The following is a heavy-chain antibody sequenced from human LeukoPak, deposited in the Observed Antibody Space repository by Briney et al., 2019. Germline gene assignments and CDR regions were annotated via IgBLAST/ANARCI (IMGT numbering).Heavy chain of an antibody. CDR3: ARDQPWYGAFDI. Sequence: SQTLSLTCTVSGGSISSGGYYWSWIRQHPGKGLEWIGYIYYSGSTYYNPSLKSRVTISVDTSKNQFSLKLSSVTAADTAVYYCARDQPWYGAFDIWGQGTMVTVSS. J-gene: IGHJ3*02. D-gene: IGHD6-13*01. V-gene: IGHV4-31*03. CDR2: IYYSGST. CDR1: GGSISSGGYY.